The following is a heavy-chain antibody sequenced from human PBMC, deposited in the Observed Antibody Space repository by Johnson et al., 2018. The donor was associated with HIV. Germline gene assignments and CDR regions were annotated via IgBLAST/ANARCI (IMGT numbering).Heavy chain of an antibody. Sequence: VQLVESGGSVVRPGGSLRLSCAASGFIFNNHGMSWVRQAPGKGLEWVSGINWNGDNTGYADSVKGRFTISRDSAKNSLYLQMNSLRAEDTALYYCVRGDYDRSDAFDIWGQGTMVTVSS. V-gene: IGHV3-20*04. CDR2: INWNGDNT. J-gene: IGHJ3*02. CDR3: VRGDYDRSDAFDI. D-gene: IGHD3-22*01. CDR1: GFIFNNHG.